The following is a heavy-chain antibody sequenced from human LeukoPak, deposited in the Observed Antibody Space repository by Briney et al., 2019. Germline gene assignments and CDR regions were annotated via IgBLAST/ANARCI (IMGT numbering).Heavy chain of an antibody. J-gene: IGHJ5*02. V-gene: IGHV3-53*01. D-gene: IGHD6-13*01. CDR2: IYSGGST. CDR3: ARSPGQQLVLSLIYT. Sequence: PGGSLRLSCAASGFTVSSNYMSWVRQAPGKGLEWVAVIYSGGSTYYADAVKGRFTISIHNSTNTLNFQVNSLRAQVTTVYYCARSPGQQLVLSLIYTWGQGTLVTASS. CDR1: GFTVSSNY.